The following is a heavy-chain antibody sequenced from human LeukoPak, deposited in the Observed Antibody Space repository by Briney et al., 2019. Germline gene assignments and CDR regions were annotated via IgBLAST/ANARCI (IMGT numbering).Heavy chain of an antibody. J-gene: IGHJ5*02. Sequence: SETLSLTCTVSGGSISSSSYYWGWIRQPPGKGLEWIGSIYYSGSTYYNPSLKSRVTISVDTSKNQFSLKLSSVTAADTAVYYCARRITIFGVGSQGFDPWGQGTLVTVSS. V-gene: IGHV4-39*01. CDR3: ARRITIFGVGSQGFDP. D-gene: IGHD3-3*01. CDR1: GGSISSSSYY. CDR2: IYYSGST.